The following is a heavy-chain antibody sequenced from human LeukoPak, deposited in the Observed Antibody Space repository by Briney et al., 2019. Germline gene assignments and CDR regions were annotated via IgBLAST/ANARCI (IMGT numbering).Heavy chain of an antibody. CDR1: DSTFTGYY. Sequence: ASVKVSCKASDSTFTGYYIHWVRQAPGQGLEWMGGIIPIFGTANYAQKFQGRVTITTDESTSTAYMELSSLRSEDTAVYYCARAASQLWTYNWFDPWGQGTLVTVSS. V-gene: IGHV1-69*05. J-gene: IGHJ5*02. D-gene: IGHD5-18*01. CDR3: ARAASQLWTYNWFDP. CDR2: IIPIFGTA.